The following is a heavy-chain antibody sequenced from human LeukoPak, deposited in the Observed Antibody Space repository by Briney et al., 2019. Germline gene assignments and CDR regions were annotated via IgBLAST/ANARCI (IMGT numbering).Heavy chain of an antibody. CDR3: ARDQEGFDY. CDR2: IYPRDGST. J-gene: IGHJ4*02. V-gene: IGHV1-46*01. CDR1: GYTFTINY. Sequence: GSVKVSCKASGYTFTINYIHWVRQAPGQGLEWMGMIYPRDGSTSYAQKFQGRVTVTRDTSTSTVHMELSGLRSEDTAVYYCARDQEGFDYWGQGTLVTVSS.